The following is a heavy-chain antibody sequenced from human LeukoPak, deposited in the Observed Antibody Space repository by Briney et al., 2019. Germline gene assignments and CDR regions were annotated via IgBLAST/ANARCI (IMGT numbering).Heavy chain of an antibody. D-gene: IGHD3-22*01. V-gene: IGHV5-51*01. Sequence: GESLKISCKGSGYSFTSYWIGWVRQMPGKGLEWMGIIYPGDSDTRYSPSFQGQVTISADKSISTAYLQWSSLKASDTAMYYCARLMVMGAPPDSSGFQPNRYYYYGMDVWGQGTTVTVSS. CDR2: IYPGDSDT. CDR3: ARLMVMGAPPDSSGFQPNRYYYYGMDV. J-gene: IGHJ6*02. CDR1: GYSFTSYW.